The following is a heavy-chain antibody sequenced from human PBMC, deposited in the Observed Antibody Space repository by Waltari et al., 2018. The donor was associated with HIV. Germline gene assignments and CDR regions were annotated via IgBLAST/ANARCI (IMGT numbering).Heavy chain of an antibody. CDR2: MYHSGST. CDR1: GYSISSGYY. D-gene: IGHD7-27*01. J-gene: IGHJ2*01. CDR3: ARRSGEYWYFDL. Sequence: QVQLQESGPGLVKPSETLSLTCTVSGYSISSGYYWGWIRQPPGKGLEWIRSMYHSGSTYYNPSLKSRVTMSVDTSKNQFSLKLSSVTAADTAVYYCARRSGEYWYFDLWGRGTLVTVSS. V-gene: IGHV4-38-2*02.